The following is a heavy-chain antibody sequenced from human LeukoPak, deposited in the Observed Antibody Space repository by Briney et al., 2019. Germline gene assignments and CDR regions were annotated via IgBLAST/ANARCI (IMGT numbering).Heavy chain of an antibody. CDR1: GFTFSSYA. J-gene: IGHJ3*02. CDR3: AREWQWLTPGGAFDI. V-gene: IGHV3-30-3*01. D-gene: IGHD6-19*01. CDR2: ISYDGSNK. Sequence: PGGSLRLSCAASGFTFSSYAIHWVRQAPGKGLEWVAVISYDGSNKYYADSVKGRFTISRDNSKNTLNLQMNSLRAEDTAVYYCAREWQWLTPGGAFDIWGQGTMVTVSS.